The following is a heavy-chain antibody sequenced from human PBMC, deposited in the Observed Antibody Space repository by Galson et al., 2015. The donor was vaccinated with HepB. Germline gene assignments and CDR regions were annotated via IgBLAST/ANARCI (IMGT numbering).Heavy chain of an antibody. CDR3: ATPSSQNIYYYGMDV. CDR2: FDPEDGET. J-gene: IGHJ6*02. V-gene: IGHV1-24*01. CDR1: GYTLTELS. Sequence: SVKVSCKVSGYTLTELSMHWVRQAPGKGLEWMGGFDPEDGETIYARKFQGRVTMTEDTSTDTAYMELSSLRSEDTAVYYCATPSSQNIYYYGMDVWGQGTTVTVSS.